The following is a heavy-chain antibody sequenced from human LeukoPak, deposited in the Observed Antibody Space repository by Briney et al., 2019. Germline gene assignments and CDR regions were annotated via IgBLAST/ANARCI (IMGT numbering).Heavy chain of an antibody. J-gene: IGHJ6*03. CDR2: IYSGGST. CDR1: GFTVSNNY. D-gene: IGHD5-12*01. CDR3: ARDYRELSGYYYYHYMDV. V-gene: IGHV3-53*01. Sequence: GGSLRLSCAASGFTVSNNYMSWVRQAPGKGLEWVSVIYSGGSTYYADSVKGRFTISRDNTKNTRYLQMNSLRDEDTAVYYCARDYRELSGYYYYHYMDVWGKGTTVTISS.